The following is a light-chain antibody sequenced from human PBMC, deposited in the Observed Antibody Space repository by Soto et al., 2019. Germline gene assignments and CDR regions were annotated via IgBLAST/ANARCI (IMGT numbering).Light chain of an antibody. V-gene: IGLV2-14*01. CDR2: DVS. Sequence: QYALTQPASVSGSPGQSVTISCTGTSRDVGGYNYVSWYQQHPGKAPKLMIYDVSNRPSWVSNRFSGSKSGNTASLTTSGIQAEDEADYYCSSYTSSSRVFGGGTKLTVL. CDR1: SRDVGGYNY. CDR3: SSYTSSSRV. J-gene: IGLJ3*02.